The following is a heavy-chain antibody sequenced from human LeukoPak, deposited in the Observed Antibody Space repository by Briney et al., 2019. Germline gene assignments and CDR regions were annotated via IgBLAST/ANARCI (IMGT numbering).Heavy chain of an antibody. CDR3: ARGDGYNSDY. Sequence: PSETLSLTCTVSGRSISSYYWRWIRQPPGKGLEWIGYIYYSGSTNYNPSLKSRVTISVDTSKNQFSLKLSSVTAADTAVYYCARGDGYNSDYWGQGTLVTVSS. V-gene: IGHV4-59*01. CDR2: IYYSGST. J-gene: IGHJ4*02. D-gene: IGHD5-24*01. CDR1: GRSISSYY.